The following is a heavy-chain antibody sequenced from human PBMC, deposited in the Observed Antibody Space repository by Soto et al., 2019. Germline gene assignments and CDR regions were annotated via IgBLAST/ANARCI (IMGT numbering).Heavy chain of an antibody. Sequence: QVPLVQSGAEVKKPGSSVKVSCKASGGTFSSYAISWVRQAPGQGLEWMGGIIPIFGTANYAQKFQGRVTITADESTSTAYMELSSLRSEDTAVYYCARRRGSGYHPTNYGMDVWGQGTTVTVSS. D-gene: IGHD3-22*01. CDR1: GGTFSSYA. V-gene: IGHV1-69*01. CDR2: IIPIFGTA. J-gene: IGHJ6*02. CDR3: ARRRGSGYHPTNYGMDV.